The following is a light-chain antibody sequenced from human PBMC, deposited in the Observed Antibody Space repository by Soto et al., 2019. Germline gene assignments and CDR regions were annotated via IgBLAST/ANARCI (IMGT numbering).Light chain of an antibody. CDR3: QHRSNWPPWT. CDR1: QSVFSY. CDR2: DAS. Sequence: EIVLTQSPATLSLSPGESATLSCRASQSVFSYLAWYQQKPGQAPRLLIYDASNRATGIPARFSGSGSGTDFTLTISSLEPEDFAVYYCQHRSNWPPWTFGQGTKVDIK. V-gene: IGKV3-11*01. J-gene: IGKJ1*01.